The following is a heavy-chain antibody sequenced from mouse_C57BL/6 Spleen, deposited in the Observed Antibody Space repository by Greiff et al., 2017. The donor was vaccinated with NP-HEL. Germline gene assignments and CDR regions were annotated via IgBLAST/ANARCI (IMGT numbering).Heavy chain of an antibody. CDR1: GYTFTDYN. J-gene: IGHJ3*01. CDR3: AREGVFGSSYPFAY. Sequence: EVQLQQSGPELVKPGASVMMSCKASGYTFTDYNMHWVKQSQGKSLEWIGYINPNNGGTSYNQKFKGKATLTVNKSSSTAYMELRSLTSEDSAVYYCAREGVFGSSYPFAYWGQGTLVTVSA. CDR2: INPNNGGT. D-gene: IGHD1-1*01. V-gene: IGHV1-22*01.